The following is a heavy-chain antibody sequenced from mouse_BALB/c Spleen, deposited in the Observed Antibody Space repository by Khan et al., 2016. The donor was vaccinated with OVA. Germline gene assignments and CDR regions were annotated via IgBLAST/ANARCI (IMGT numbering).Heavy chain of an antibody. D-gene: IGHD1-1*01. V-gene: IGHV1-20*02. CDR1: GYSFTGYF. J-gene: IGHJ2*01. CDR2: INPHIGET. CDR3: ARIYRSDFDY. Sequence: VQLQQSGPELVKPGASVKISCKASGYSFTGYFMNWVMQSHGKSLEWIGRINPHIGETFYNQKFKGKATLTVDESSSTAHMELRSLASVDSAVYYCARIYRSDFDYWGEGNTLTVSS.